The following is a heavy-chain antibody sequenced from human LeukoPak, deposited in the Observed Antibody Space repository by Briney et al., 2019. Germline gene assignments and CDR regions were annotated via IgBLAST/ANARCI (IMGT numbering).Heavy chain of an antibody. Sequence: GRSLRLSCAASGFTFSNHGMHWVRQAPGKGPEWVALIWYDGSNKYYGDSVKGRFTISRDNSKNTLYLQMNSLRAEDTAVYYCARVGLRAYYDSSGFDYWGQGTLVTVSS. J-gene: IGHJ4*02. CDR3: ARVGLRAYYDSSGFDY. CDR2: IWYDGSNK. CDR1: GFTFSNHG. D-gene: IGHD3-22*01. V-gene: IGHV3-33*01.